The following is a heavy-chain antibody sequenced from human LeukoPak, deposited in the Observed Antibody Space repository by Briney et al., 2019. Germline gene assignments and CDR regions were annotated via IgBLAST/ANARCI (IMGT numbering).Heavy chain of an antibody. J-gene: IGHJ4*02. CDR1: GFSFSSYS. CDR2: ISSSSYI. CDR3: ASRSGSHFLM. Sequence: PGGSLRLSCAASGFSFSSYSMNGVRQAPGKRLEWVSSISSSSYIYSADSVKGRFPISRDNAKNSLYLQMNSLRAEDTAVYYCASRSGSHFLMWGQGTLVTVSS. V-gene: IGHV3-21*01. D-gene: IGHD1-26*01.